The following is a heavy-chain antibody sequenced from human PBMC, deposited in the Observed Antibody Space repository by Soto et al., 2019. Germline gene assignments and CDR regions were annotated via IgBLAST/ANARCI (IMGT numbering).Heavy chain of an antibody. CDR3: AKDSDWTYYFDY. Sequence: GGSLRLSCAASGFTFSSYGMHWVRQAPGKGLEWVAVISYDGSNKYYADSVKGRFTISRDNSKNTLYLQMNSLRAEDAAVYYCAKDSDWTYYFDYWGQGTLVTVS. V-gene: IGHV3-30*18. CDR1: GFTFSSYG. J-gene: IGHJ4*02. CDR2: ISYDGSNK. D-gene: IGHD1-1*01.